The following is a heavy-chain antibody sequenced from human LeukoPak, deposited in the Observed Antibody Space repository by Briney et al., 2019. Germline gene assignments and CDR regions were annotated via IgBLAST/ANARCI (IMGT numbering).Heavy chain of an antibody. CDR2: TYYRSKWYN. J-gene: IGHJ6*03. D-gene: IGHD6-13*01. Sequence: SQTLSLTCAISGDSVSSNSAAWNWIRQSPSRGLEWLGRTYYRSKWYNDYAVSVKSRITINPDTSKNQFSLQLNSVTPEDTAVYYCARVPHMGEIAAAYFYYMDVWGKGTTVTVSS. CDR1: GDSVSSNSAA. CDR3: ARVPHMGEIAAAYFYYMDV. V-gene: IGHV6-1*01.